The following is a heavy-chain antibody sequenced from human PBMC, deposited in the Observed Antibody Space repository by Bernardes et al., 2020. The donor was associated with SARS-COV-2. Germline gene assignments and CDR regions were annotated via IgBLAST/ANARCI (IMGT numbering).Heavy chain of an antibody. Sequence: GGSLRLSRAASGFNFRGYAMHWVRQAPGKGLEWVSLISYHGTNQYYPDSVKCGFIFSRDNSENMLFLQMNSLRAEDTAEYYCAIESNNGYDFDCWGEGNLVTITS. CDR1: GFNFRGYA. V-gene: IGHV3-30-3*01. CDR2: ISYHGTNQ. J-gene: IGHJ4*02. CDR3: AIESNNGYDFDC. D-gene: IGHD1-20*01.